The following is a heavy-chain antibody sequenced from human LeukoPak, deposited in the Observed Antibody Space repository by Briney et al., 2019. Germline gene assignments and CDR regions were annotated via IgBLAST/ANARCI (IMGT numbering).Heavy chain of an antibody. V-gene: IGHV3-48*03. CDR2: ISSSGSTI. CDR3: ARDNGFLTMDY. D-gene: IGHD3-9*01. J-gene: IGHJ4*02. Sequence: GGPLRLSCAASGFTFSSYEMNWVRQAPGKGLEWVSYISSSGSTIYYADSVKGRFTISRDNAKNSLYLQMNSLRAEDTAVYYCARDNGFLTMDYWGQGTLVTVSS. CDR1: GFTFSSYE.